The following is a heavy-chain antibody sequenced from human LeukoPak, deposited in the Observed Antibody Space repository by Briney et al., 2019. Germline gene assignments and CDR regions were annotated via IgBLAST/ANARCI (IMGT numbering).Heavy chain of an antibody. CDR2: INHSGST. CDR3: ARGLIVLDY. V-gene: IGHV4-34*01. Sequence: SETLSLTCAVYGGSFSGYYWSWIRQPPGKGLEWIGEINHSGSTNYNPSLKSRVTISVDTSKNQFSLKLSSVTAADTAVYYCARGLIVLDYWGQGTLVTASS. J-gene: IGHJ4*02. D-gene: IGHD3-22*01. CDR1: GGSFSGYY.